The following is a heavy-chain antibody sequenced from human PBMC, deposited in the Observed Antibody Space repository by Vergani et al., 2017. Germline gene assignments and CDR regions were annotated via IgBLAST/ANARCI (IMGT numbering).Heavy chain of an antibody. J-gene: IGHJ5*02. CDR1: GGSISSYY. Sequence: QVQLQESGPGLVKPSETLSLTCTVSGGSISSYYWSWIRQPPGKGLEWIGYIYYSGSTNYNPSLKSRVTIAVDTSKNQFSLKLSSVTAADTAVYYCARHNGEIAARPYGWFDPWGQGTLVTVSS. V-gene: IGHV4-59*08. CDR3: ARHNGEIAARPYGWFDP. D-gene: IGHD6-6*01. CDR2: IYYSGST.